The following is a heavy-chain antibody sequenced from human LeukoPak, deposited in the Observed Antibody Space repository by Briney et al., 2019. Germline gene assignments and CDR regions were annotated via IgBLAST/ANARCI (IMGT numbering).Heavy chain of an antibody. Sequence: GGSLRLSCAASGFTFSSYAMSWVRQAPGKGLEWVSAISGSGGSTYYADSVKGRFTISRDNSKNTLYLQMNSLRAEDTAVYYCAKELRIGYSSSTSCLDAFDIWGQGTMVTVSS. D-gene: IGHD2-2*01. CDR3: AKELRIGYSSSTSCLDAFDI. CDR1: GFTFSSYA. V-gene: IGHV3-23*01. CDR2: ISGSGGST. J-gene: IGHJ3*02.